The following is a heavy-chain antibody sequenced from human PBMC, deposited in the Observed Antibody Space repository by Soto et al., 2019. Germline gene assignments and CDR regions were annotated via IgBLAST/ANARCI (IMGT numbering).Heavy chain of an antibody. CDR3: AKDNGQVYGDEYYYMDV. J-gene: IGHJ6*03. CDR1: GFTSSSYG. D-gene: IGHD4-17*01. CDR2: ISYDGSNK. Sequence: QPGGSLRLSCAASGFTSSSYGMHWVRQAPGKGLEWVAVISYDGSNKYYADSVKGRFTISRDNSKNTLYLQMNSLRAEDTAVYYCAKDNGQVYGDEYYYMDVWGKGTTVTVSS. V-gene: IGHV3-30*18.